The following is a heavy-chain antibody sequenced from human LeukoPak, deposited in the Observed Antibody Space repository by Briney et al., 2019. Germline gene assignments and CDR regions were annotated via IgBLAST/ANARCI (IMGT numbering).Heavy chain of an antibody. V-gene: IGHV3-49*03. D-gene: IGHD3-9*01. J-gene: IGHJ4*02. CDR3: TRDGRHFDWFNSSIRFDY. CDR2: IRSKAYGGTT. Sequence: GGSLRLSCTASGFTFGDYAMSWFRQAPGKGLEWVGFIRSKAYGGTTEYAASVKGRFTISRDDSKSIAYLQMNSLKTEDTAVYYCTRDGRHFDWFNSSIRFDYWGQGTLVTVSS. CDR1: GFTFGDYA.